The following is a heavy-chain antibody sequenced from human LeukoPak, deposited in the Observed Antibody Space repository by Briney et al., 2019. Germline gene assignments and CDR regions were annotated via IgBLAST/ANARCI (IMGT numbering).Heavy chain of an antibody. J-gene: IGHJ3*02. Sequence: PSETLSLTCTVSGGSISSSSYYWGWIRQPPGKGLEWIGSIYYSGSTYYNPSLKSRVTISVDTSKNQFSLKLSSVTAADTAVYYCARQYPLRRTIDAFDIWGQGTMVTVSS. CDR3: ARQYPLRRTIDAFDI. D-gene: IGHD2-2*01. CDR1: GGSISSSSYY. V-gene: IGHV4-39*01. CDR2: IYYSGST.